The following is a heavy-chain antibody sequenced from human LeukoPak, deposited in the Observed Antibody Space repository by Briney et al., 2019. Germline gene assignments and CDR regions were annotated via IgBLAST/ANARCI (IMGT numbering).Heavy chain of an antibody. CDR3: ANHPEDYYDSSGAS. D-gene: IGHD3-22*01. CDR2: IRYDGGNK. Sequence: GGSLRLSCAASGFTFSSYGMHWVRQAPGKGLEWVAFIRYDGGNKYYTDSVKGRFTISRDNPKNTLYLQMNSLRAEDSAVYYCANHPEDYYDSSGASWGQGTLVTVSS. CDR1: GFTFSSYG. J-gene: IGHJ4*02. V-gene: IGHV3-30*02.